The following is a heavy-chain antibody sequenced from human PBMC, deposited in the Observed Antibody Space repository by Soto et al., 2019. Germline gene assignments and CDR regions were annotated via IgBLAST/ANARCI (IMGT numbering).Heavy chain of an antibody. CDR1: GGSISSGGYY. D-gene: IGHD3-3*01. J-gene: IGHJ5*02. CDR2: IYYSGST. V-gene: IGHV4-31*11. Sequence: PSETLSLTCAVSGGSISSGGYYWSWIRQHPGKGLEWIGYIYYSGSTYYNPSLKSRVTISVDTSKNQFSLNLSSVTDADMAVYYCARDPNPIFDTWGQGILVTVSS. CDR3: ARDPNPIFDT.